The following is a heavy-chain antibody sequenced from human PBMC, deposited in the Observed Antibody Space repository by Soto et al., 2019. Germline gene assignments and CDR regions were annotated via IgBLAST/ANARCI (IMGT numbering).Heavy chain of an antibody. CDR1: GFSLSTGEVL. D-gene: IGHD4-17*01. Sequence: QITLKESGPTLVKPTQALTLTCTFSGFSLSTGEVLVGWVRQPPGKALEWLTFIYGNDDKRYSPSLRNKLTITKHSSKSQGILTMTNMATVQTATYYCVHRTTVTSVDYWGQGTLVSVSS. V-gene: IGHV2-5*01. J-gene: IGHJ4*02. CDR2: IYGNDDK. CDR3: VHRTTVTSVDY.